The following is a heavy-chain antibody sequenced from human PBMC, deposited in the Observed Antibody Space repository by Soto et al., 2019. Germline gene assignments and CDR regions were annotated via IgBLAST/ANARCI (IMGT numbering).Heavy chain of an antibody. Sequence: SGPTLVNPPQTLTLTCTFSACSLSTGGVGVGWIRQPPGKALEWLALIYWDDDKRYSPSLRSRLTITKDTSKNQVVLTMTNMDPVDTATYYCIQSRCGGDCLQSYASYYYYGMDVWGQGTTVTVSS. D-gene: IGHD2-21*02. J-gene: IGHJ6*02. V-gene: IGHV2-5*02. CDR3: IQSRCGGDCLQSYASYYYYGMDV. CDR2: IYWDDDK. CDR1: ACSLSTGGVG.